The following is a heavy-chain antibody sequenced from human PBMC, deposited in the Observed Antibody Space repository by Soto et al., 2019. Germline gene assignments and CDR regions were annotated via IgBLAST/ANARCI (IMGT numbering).Heavy chain of an antibody. J-gene: IGHJ4*02. V-gene: IGHV3-53*05. CDR2: IYSGGST. CDR1: GFTVSNSY. D-gene: IGHD6-6*01. Sequence: GGSLRLSCAASGFTVSNSYMSWVRQAPGKGLEWVSVIYSGGSTYYADSVKGRFTISRDSSKNTLYLQMSRLRSDDTAVYYCARSVSFITPRPDYWGQGTLVTVSS. CDR3: ARSVSFITPRPDY.